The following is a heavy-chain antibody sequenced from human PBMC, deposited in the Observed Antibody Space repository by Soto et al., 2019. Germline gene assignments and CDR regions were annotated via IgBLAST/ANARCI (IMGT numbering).Heavy chain of an antibody. D-gene: IGHD3-10*01. CDR1: GFTFSSYG. CDR3: AKAARGNYYYYYGMDV. CDR2: ISYDGSNK. J-gene: IGHJ6*02. Sequence: PVGSLRLSCAASGFTFSSYGMHWVRQAPGKGLEWVAVISYDGSNKYYADSVKGRFTISRDNSKNTLYLQMNSLRAEDTAVYYCAKAARGNYYYYYGMDVCGQRTTVTVSS. V-gene: IGHV3-30*18.